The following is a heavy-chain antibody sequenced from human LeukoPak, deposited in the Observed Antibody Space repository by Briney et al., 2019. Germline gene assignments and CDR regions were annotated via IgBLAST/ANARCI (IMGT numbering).Heavy chain of an antibody. J-gene: IGHJ4*02. V-gene: IGHV3-23*01. CDR2: ISGSGGSGGST. Sequence: GGSLRLSCAASGFTFSSYGMSWVRQAPGKGLEWVSAISGSGGSGGSTHYADSVKGRFTISRDNSKNTLYLQVNSLRAEDTAVYYCAKSGLNRFDYWGQGTLVTVSS. CDR1: GFTFSSYG. CDR3: AKSGLNRFDY. D-gene: IGHD2-15*01.